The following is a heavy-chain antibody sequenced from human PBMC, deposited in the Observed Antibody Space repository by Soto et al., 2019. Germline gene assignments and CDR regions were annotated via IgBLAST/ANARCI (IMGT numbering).Heavy chain of an antibody. CDR3: ASLERLGELSNRRIHPSHYYNGMDV. CDR1: NGSSSGYY. Sequence: PSDTLPLTCAVYNGSSSGYYMSWIRQHTQNGLERIGEISCSGSSNCNPSLKSRVTISVDTSKSQFTLKLSAGTAADRAVYYCASLERLGELSNRRIHPSHYYNGMDVWGQEAKVTVSS. CDR2: ISCSGSS. V-gene: IGHV4-34*01. D-gene: IGHD3-16*02. J-gene: IGHJ6*02.